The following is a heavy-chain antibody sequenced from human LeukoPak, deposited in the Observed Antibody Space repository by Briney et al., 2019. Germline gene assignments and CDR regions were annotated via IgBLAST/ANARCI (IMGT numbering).Heavy chain of an antibody. CDR3: ASTRMDTAMVTSAFDI. V-gene: IGHV4-4*08. Sequence: SETLSLICTVSGGSISRYYWSWIRQAPGKGLEWIGRIYTSGSTNYNPSLKSRVTISVDTSKNQFSLKLSSVTAADTAVYYCASTRMDTAMVTSAFDIWGQGTMVTVSS. CDR1: GGSISRYY. CDR2: IYTSGST. J-gene: IGHJ3*02. D-gene: IGHD5-18*01.